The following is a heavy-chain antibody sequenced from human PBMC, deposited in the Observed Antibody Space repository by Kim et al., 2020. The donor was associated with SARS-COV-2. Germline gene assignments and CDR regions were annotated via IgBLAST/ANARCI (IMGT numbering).Heavy chain of an antibody. V-gene: IGHV7-4-1*02. J-gene: IGHJ4*02. Sequence: AKGFTGRFVFSLDTSVSTAYLQISSLKAEDTAVYYCARAVGATIFGVAFDHWGQGTLVTVSS. D-gene: IGHD3-3*01. CDR3: ARAVGATIFGVAFDH.